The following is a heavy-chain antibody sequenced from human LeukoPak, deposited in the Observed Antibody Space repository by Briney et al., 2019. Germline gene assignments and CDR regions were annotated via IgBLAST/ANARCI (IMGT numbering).Heavy chain of an antibody. CDR3: AKSEDGDYVGVGDY. CDR1: GFTLDDCA. Sequence: GGSLRLSCAASGFTLDDCAMHGVRQAPGKGLEWVSGISWNSGSIGYADSVKGRFTISRDNAKNPLYLQMNSLRAEDTALYYCAKSEDGDYVGVGDYWGQGTLVTVSS. CDR2: ISWNSGSI. J-gene: IGHJ4*02. D-gene: IGHD4-17*01. V-gene: IGHV3-9*01.